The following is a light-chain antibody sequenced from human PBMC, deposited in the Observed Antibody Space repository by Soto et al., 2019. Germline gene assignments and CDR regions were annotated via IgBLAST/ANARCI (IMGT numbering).Light chain of an antibody. CDR1: NSDVGGYDY. V-gene: IGLV2-14*01. J-gene: IGLJ3*02. CDR2: EVS. Sequence: QSVLTQPAAVSGSPGQSITISCTGTNSDVGGYDYVSWYQQYPGKAPKLMIYEVSNRPSGVSNRFSGSKSGNTASLTISGLQAEDEADYYCSSYTSSRLWVFGGGTKLTVL. CDR3: SSYTSSRLWV.